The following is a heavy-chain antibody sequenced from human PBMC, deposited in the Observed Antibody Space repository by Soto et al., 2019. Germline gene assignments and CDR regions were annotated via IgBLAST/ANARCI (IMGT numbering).Heavy chain of an antibody. CDR3: ARKTTIIAVAGTGMDV. CDR2: IDPSDSYT. V-gene: IGHV5-10-1*01. Sequence: GKGLEWMGRIDPSDSYTNYSPSFQGHVTISADKSISTAYLQWSSLKASDTAMYYCARKTTIIAVAGTGMDVWGQGTTVTVSS. J-gene: IGHJ6*02. D-gene: IGHD6-19*01.